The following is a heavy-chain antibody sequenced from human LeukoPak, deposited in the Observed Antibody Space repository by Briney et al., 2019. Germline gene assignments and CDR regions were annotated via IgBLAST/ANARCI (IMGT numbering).Heavy chain of an antibody. CDR2: IGPSDSYT. J-gene: IGHJ5*02. CDR1: GYSFTSYW. Sequence: GESLKISCKGSGYSFTSYWISWVRQMPGKGLVWMGRIGPSDSYTNYSPSFQGHVTISADKSISTAYLQWSSLKASDTAMYYCARIGDILTGYYWFDPWGQGTLVTVSS. CDR3: ARIGDILTGYYWFDP. V-gene: IGHV5-10-1*01. D-gene: IGHD3-9*01.